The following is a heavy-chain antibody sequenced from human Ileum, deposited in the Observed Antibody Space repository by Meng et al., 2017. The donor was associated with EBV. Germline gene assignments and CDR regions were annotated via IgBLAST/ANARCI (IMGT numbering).Heavy chain of an antibody. J-gene: IGHJ4*02. CDR3: AYYRVGRGGVGS. CDR1: GGSGSGEIYH. V-gene: IGHV4-61*01. Sequence: QWRLRRSGPGLVNPSGTRLPPCFLSGGSGSGEIYHWSWFRQSPGRGLEWIGHTYGSYFNYSPSFQSRVTISIDTAKNQLFLKLTSVTAADTAMYYCAYYRVGRGGVGSWGQGTLVTVSS. CDR2: TYGSYF. D-gene: IGHD3-16*01.